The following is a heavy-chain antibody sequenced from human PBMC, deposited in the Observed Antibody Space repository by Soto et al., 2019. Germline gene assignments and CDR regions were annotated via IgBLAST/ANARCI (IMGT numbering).Heavy chain of an antibody. Sequence: QVQLKESGGCVVQPGRSLRLSCAATGFTFSSDGMVWVRQAPGKGLQWVATISSDGSALHYADSVKGRFIISRDNSKDTLYLQMNSLRLEDTAVYYCTRGGFPYFDFWGQGTLVTVSS. D-gene: IGHD1-26*01. CDR2: ISSDGSAL. V-gene: IGHV3-30*03. CDR1: GFTFSSDG. CDR3: TRGGFPYFDF. J-gene: IGHJ4*02.